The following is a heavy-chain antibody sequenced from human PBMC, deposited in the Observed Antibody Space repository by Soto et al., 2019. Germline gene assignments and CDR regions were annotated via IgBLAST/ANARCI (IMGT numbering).Heavy chain of an antibody. D-gene: IGHD7-27*01. CDR1: GGSISSGGYS. CDR2: ICHXCXX. Sequence: SETLSLTCTVSGGSISSGGYSWSWIRQPPGKVLECICYICHXCXXXXXXSLXXXXTXSVXXSNXXXSXXXXXXXAADTAVYYCARVPGPWGQGTLVTVSS. CDR3: ARVPGP. V-gene: IGHV4-30-2*01. J-gene: IGHJ5*02.